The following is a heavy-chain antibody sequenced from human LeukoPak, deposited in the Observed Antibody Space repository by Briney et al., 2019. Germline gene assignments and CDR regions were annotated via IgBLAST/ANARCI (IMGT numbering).Heavy chain of an antibody. Sequence: SETLSLTCTVSDGSVSSYYWSWIRQPPGKGLEWIGYIYYSGSTNYNPSLKSRVTISVDTSKNQFSLKLSSVTAADTAVYYCATNPFLRWFDPWGQGTLVTVSS. V-gene: IGHV4-59*02. J-gene: IGHJ5*02. D-gene: IGHD3-3*01. CDR2: IYYSGST. CDR3: ATNPFLRWFDP. CDR1: DGSVSSYY.